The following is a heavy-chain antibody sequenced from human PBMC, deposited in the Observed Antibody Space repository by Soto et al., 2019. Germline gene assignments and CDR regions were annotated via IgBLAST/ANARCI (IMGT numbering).Heavy chain of an antibody. CDR2: VSFDGSNQ. Sequence: QVQLVESGGGVVQPGRSLRLSCAASGFTFSSYGMHWVRQAPGKGLEWVAVVSFDGSNQHFVDSVKGRFTISRDNSKNTLYLQINNLRPEDTAVYYCARGAHQSDSSTYYYGGYFQHWGQGTLAIVSS. D-gene: IGHD3-22*01. V-gene: IGHV3-30*03. CDR3: ARGAHQSDSSTYYYGGYFQH. CDR1: GFTFSSYG. J-gene: IGHJ1*01.